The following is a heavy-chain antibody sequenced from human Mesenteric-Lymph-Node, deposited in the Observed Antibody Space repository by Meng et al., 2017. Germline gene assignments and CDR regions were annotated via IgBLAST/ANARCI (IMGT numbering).Heavy chain of an antibody. D-gene: IGHD1-26*01. CDR2: VRDKANNYAT. V-gene: IGHV3-73*01. Sequence: EVQLVDSGGGLVQPGGSLKLSCAASGFPFSGSAMNWVRQASGKGLEWVGRVRDKANNYATSYAESVKGRFTISRDDSRNTAYLQMDSLKTEDTAVYYCGSGNYFDYWGQGTLVTVSS. CDR1: GFPFSGSA. J-gene: IGHJ4*02. CDR3: GSGNYFDY.